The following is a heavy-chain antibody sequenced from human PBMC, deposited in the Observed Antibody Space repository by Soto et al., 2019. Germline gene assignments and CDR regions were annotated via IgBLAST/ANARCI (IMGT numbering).Heavy chain of an antibody. Sequence: QVQLQESGPGLVKPSQTLSLTCTVSGGSISSGGYYWSWIRQHPGKGLEWIGYIYYSGSTYYNPSLKGRVTISVDTSKNQFSLKLSSVTAADTAVYYCARDPGEGSGSWGWFDPWGQGTLVTVSS. CDR1: GGSISSGGYY. CDR2: IYYSGST. CDR3: ARDPGEGSGSWGWFDP. J-gene: IGHJ5*02. D-gene: IGHD3-10*01. V-gene: IGHV4-31*03.